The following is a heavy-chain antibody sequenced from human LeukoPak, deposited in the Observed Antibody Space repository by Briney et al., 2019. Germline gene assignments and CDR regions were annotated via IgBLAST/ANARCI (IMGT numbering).Heavy chain of an antibody. J-gene: IGHJ6*02. Sequence: GGSLRLSCAASGFTFSSYGMHWVRQAPGKGLEWVAVIWCDGSNRYYADSVKGRFTISRDNSKNTLYLQMNSLRAEDTAVYYCARDPCSSTSCYRPYGMDVWGQGTTVTVSS. V-gene: IGHV3-33*01. CDR1: GFTFSSYG. D-gene: IGHD2-2*01. CDR3: ARDPCSSTSCYRPYGMDV. CDR2: IWCDGSNR.